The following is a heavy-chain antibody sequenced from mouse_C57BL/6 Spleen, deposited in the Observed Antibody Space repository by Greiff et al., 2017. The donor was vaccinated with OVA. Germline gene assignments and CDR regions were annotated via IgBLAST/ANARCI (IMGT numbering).Heavy chain of an antibody. J-gene: IGHJ3*01. CDR1: GYTFTSYT. D-gene: IGHD2-3*01. CDR3: ATLDGYPSWFAY. Sequence: QVQLKQSGAELARPGASVKMSCKASGYTFTSYTLHWVKQRPGQGLEWIGYINPSSGYTKYNQKFKDKATLTADKSSSTAYMQLSSLTSEDSAVYYCATLDGYPSWFAYWGQGTLVTVSA. V-gene: IGHV1-4*01. CDR2: INPSSGYT.